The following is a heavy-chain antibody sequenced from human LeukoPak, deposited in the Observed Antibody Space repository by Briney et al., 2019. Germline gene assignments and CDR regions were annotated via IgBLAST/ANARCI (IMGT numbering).Heavy chain of an antibody. CDR1: GGSFSGYY. V-gene: IGHV4-34*01. D-gene: IGHD5-18*01. CDR3: ARGRDTAMVPLDY. CDR2: INHSGST. J-gene: IGHJ4*02. Sequence: PSETLSLTCAVYGGSFSGYYWSWIRQPPGKGLEWIGEINHSGSTNYNPSLKSRVTISVDTSKNQFSLKLSSVTAADTAVYYCARGRDTAMVPLDYWGQGTLVTVSS.